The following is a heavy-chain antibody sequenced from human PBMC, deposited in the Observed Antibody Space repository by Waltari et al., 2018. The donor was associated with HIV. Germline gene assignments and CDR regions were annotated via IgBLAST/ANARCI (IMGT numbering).Heavy chain of an antibody. J-gene: IGHJ4*02. Sequence: QLQESGPGLVKPSETLSLTCKVSSDSISRSGRYWGWIRKPPGKGLEWIGSVDYSGSPYYNPSLESRVTISVDTSKSQFSLKLHSVTAADTAVYYCARGEQWELPFDYWGQGTLVLVSP. V-gene: IGHV4-39*07. CDR2: VDYSGSP. CDR1: SDSISRSGRY. D-gene: IGHD1-26*01. CDR3: ARGEQWELPFDY.